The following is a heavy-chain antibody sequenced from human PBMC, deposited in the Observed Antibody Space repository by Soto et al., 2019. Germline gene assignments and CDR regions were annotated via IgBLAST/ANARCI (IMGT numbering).Heavy chain of an antibody. CDR2: ISGSGGST. D-gene: IGHD6-13*01. CDR1: GFTFSSYA. J-gene: IGHJ4*02. CDR3: AKGDSSSWGIDY. Sequence: EVQLLESGGGLVQPGGSLRLSCAASGFTFSSYAMSWVRQAPGKGLEWVSAISGSGGSTYYADSVKGRFTISRDNSKNTLYLKMNSLRAEDTAVYYCAKGDSSSWGIDYWGQGTLVTVSS. V-gene: IGHV3-23*01.